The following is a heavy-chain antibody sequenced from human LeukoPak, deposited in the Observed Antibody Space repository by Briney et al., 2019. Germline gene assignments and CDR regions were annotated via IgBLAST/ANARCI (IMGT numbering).Heavy chain of an antibody. Sequence: SETLSLTCTVSGGSISSSSYYWGWIRQPPGKGLEWIGSIYYSGSTYCNPSLKSRVTISVDTSKNQFSLKLSSVTAADTAVYYCASRSALIAVAGRRTYYFDYWGQGTLVTVSS. CDR2: IYYSGST. CDR1: GGSISSSSYY. V-gene: IGHV4-39*01. D-gene: IGHD6-19*01. CDR3: ASRSALIAVAGRRTYYFDY. J-gene: IGHJ4*02.